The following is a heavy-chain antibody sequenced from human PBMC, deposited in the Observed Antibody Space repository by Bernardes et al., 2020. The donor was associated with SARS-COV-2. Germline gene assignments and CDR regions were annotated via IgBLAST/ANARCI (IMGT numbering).Heavy chain of an antibody. CDR3: ARDSVLPNGAGQPNDY. V-gene: IGHV3-21*01. CDR2: ISSSSSYI. J-gene: IGHJ4*02. Sequence: GGSLRLSCAASGFTFSSYSMNWVRQAPGKGLEWVSSISSSSSYIYYADSVKGRFTISRDNAKNSLYLQMNSLRAEDTAVYYCARDSVLPNGAGQPNDYWGQGTLVTVSS. D-gene: IGHD1-1*01. CDR1: GFTFSSYS.